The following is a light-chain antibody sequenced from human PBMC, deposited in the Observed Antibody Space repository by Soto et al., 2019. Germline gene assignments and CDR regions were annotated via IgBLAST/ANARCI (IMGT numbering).Light chain of an antibody. CDR2: EVT. J-gene: IGLJ2*01. V-gene: IGLV2-23*02. CDR1: SSNIGSYDL. Sequence: QSALTQPASVSGSPGQSITISCTGTSSNIGSYDLVSWYQQHPGKAPKLIIYEVTKRPSGVSNRFSGSKSGNVASLTISGLQAEDEAGYYCCSYAGSSTLVFGGGTKLTVL. CDR3: CSYAGSSTLV.